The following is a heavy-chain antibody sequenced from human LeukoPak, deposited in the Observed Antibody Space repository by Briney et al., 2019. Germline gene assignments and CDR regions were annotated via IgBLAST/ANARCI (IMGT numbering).Heavy chain of an antibody. J-gene: IGHJ5*02. CDR1: GYTFTKYY. CDR3: ARHDFDLPMIYSFFVH. Sequence: ASVKVSCKASGYTFTKYYMNWVRQAPEQGLEWMGIMHPTGDSTNYAQKFQGRVTLTRDTSTGTFYMELSSLTSEDTAVYYCARHDFDLPMIYSFFVHWGQGTLVTVSS. V-gene: IGHV1-46*01. D-gene: IGHD3-3*01. CDR2: MHPTGDST.